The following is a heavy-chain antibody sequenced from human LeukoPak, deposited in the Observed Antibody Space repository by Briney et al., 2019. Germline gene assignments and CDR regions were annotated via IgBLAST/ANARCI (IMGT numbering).Heavy chain of an antibody. CDR3: ARGWAPDYYDSSGPDY. CDR2: IIPIFGTA. CDR1: GGTFSSYA. Sequence: SVKVSCKASGGTFSSYAISWVRQAPGQGLEWMGGIIPIFGTANYAQKFQGRVTIAADESTSTAYMELSSLRSEDTAVYYCARGWAPDYYDSSGPDYWGQGTLVTVSS. J-gene: IGHJ4*02. D-gene: IGHD3-22*01. V-gene: IGHV1-69*13.